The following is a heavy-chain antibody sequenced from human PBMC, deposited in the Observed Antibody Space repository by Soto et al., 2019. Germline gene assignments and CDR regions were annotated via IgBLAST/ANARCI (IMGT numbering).Heavy chain of an antibody. CDR3: ARGMYGSGSYSFDY. CDR1: GGSINYYF. D-gene: IGHD3-10*01. V-gene: IGHV4-59*01. J-gene: IGHJ4*02. CDR2: VYYDGKT. Sequence: QVQLQESGPGLVKPSETLSLTCTVSGGSINYYFWSWIRQPPGKRLEWIGYVYYDGKTDYHPSLKSRVTMSVDTSKNQFSLNLRSVTAADTAVYYCARGMYGSGSYSFDYWGQGTLVTVSS.